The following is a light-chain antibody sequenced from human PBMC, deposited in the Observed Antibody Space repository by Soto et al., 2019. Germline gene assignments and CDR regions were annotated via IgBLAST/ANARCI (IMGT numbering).Light chain of an antibody. CDR1: SSDVGGYNY. Sequence: QSVLTQPASVSGSPGQSITISCTGTSSDVGGYNYVSWYQQHPGKAPKLMIYDVSSRPSGVSDRFSGSKSGTTASLTISGLQAEDEAEYYCSSYASSSLDVFGTGTKLTVL. CDR3: SSYASSSLDV. J-gene: IGLJ1*01. CDR2: DVS. V-gene: IGLV2-14*01.